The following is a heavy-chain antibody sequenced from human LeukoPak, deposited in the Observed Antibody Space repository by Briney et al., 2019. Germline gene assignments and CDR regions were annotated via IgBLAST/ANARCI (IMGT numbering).Heavy chain of an antibody. CDR1: GFTFSSYA. CDR2: ISGGGGST. J-gene: IGHJ4*02. D-gene: IGHD3-16*02. V-gene: IGHV3-23*01. CDR3: AKGVVWGSYRPTRIDY. Sequence: PGGSLRLSCAASGFTFSSYAMSWVRQAPGKGLEWVSAISGGGGSTYYADSVKGRFTISRDNSKNTLYLQMNSLRAEDTAVCYCAKGVVWGSYRPTRIDYWGQGTLVTVSS.